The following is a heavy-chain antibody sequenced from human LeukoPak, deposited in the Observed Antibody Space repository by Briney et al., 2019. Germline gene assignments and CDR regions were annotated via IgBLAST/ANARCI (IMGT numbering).Heavy chain of an antibody. V-gene: IGHV1-18*01. Sequence: ASVKVSCKASGYTFTSYGISWVRQAPGQGLEWMGWISAYNGNTNYAQKLQGRVTMTTDTSTSTAYMELRSLRSDDTAVYYCAGAWFGPNNHWFDPWGQGTLVTVSS. CDR2: ISAYNGNT. J-gene: IGHJ5*02. CDR3: AGAWFGPNNHWFDP. CDR1: GYTFTSYG. D-gene: IGHD3-10*01.